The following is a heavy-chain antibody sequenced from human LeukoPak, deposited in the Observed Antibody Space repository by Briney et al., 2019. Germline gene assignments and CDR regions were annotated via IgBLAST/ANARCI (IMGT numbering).Heavy chain of an antibody. CDR2: IYPRDSDT. J-gene: IGHJ4*02. V-gene: IGHV5-51*01. D-gene: IGHD6-19*01. CDR3: ALSRIAVAGKGFDY. CDR1: GYIFTSYW. Sequence: HGESLKISCKGSGYIFTSYWIGWVRQMPGKGLEWMGVIYPRDSDTRYGPSFQGHVTISADKYISTAYLQWSSRKASDTAMYYCALSRIAVAGKGFDYWGQGTLVSVSS.